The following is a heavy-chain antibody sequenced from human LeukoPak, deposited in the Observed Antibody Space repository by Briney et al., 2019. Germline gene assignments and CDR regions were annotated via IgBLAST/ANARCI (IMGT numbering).Heavy chain of an antibody. CDR3: ARVSIRTGTTVDY. CDR2: IIPIFGIA. CDR1: GGTFSSYA. Sequence: ASVTVSFKASGGTFSSYAIGGVRQAPGQGRDWMGRIIPIFGIANYAHEFRDRLMTTSDKSTNTDYMELISLESEDPAVYYCARVSIRTGTTVDYWGQGILVTVSS. V-gene: IGHV1-69*04. D-gene: IGHD1-1*01. J-gene: IGHJ4*02.